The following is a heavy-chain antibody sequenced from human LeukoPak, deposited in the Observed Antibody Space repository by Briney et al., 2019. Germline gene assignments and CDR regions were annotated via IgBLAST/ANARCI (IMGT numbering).Heavy chain of an antibody. V-gene: IGHV4-59*01. Sequence: SETLSLTCTVSGGSISSYYWSWIRQPPGKGLEWIGYIYYSGSTNYNPSLKSRVTISVDTSKNQFSLKLSSVTAADTAVYYCARDKRLGSYCYGMDVWGQGTTVTVSS. D-gene: IGHD5-24*01. CDR2: IYYSGST. J-gene: IGHJ6*02. CDR1: GGSISSYY. CDR3: ARDKRLGSYCYGMDV.